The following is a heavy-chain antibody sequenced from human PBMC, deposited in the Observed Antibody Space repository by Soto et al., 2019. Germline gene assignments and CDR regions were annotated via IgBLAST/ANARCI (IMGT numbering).Heavy chain of an antibody. CDR3: ARILDEGRPADH. CDR1: GYTFTGNV. Sequence: QVQLLQPETEGRKPGASVKFSSKTSGYTFTGNVISWGHQAPEHGLEWMGWVDALSGKTQFSHKVQGRVTMTADTSTNIAYMDLRSLNSDDTAVYYCARILDEGRPADHWGQGTLVTVSS. J-gene: IGHJ4*02. D-gene: IGHD1-1*01. CDR2: VDALSGKT. V-gene: IGHV1-18*01.